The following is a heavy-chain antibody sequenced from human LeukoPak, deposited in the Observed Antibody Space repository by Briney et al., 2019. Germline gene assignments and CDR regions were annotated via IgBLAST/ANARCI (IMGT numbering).Heavy chain of an antibody. CDR2: ISGSGAST. Sequence: GGSLRLSCAASGFTFSSFAMSWVRQAPGKGLEWVSGISGSGASTYYADSVKGRFTISRDNSQNTLYLQMNSLRAEDTAVYYCAKASGYGNYFPFDYWGQGTLVTVSS. D-gene: IGHD4-11*01. V-gene: IGHV3-23*01. J-gene: IGHJ4*02. CDR3: AKASGYGNYFPFDY. CDR1: GFTFSSFA.